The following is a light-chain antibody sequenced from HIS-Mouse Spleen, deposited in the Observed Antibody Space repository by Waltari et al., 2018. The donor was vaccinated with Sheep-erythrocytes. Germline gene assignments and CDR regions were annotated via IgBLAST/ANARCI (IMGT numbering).Light chain of an antibody. V-gene: IGLV2-14*01. CDR3: SSYTSSSTWV. CDR1: SRDVGCYNY. Sequence: QSALTQPASVSGSPGQSITLSCTGTSRDVGCYNYVSWYQQHPGKAPKLMIYEVSNRPSGVSNRFSGSKSGNTASLTISGLQAEDEADYYCSSYTSSSTWVFGGGTKLTVL. J-gene: IGLJ3*02. CDR2: EVS.